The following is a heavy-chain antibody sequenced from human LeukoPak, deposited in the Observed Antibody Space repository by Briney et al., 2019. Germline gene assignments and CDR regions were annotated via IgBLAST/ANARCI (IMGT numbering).Heavy chain of an antibody. D-gene: IGHD3-22*01. CDR1: GGSFSGYY. CDR2: INHSGST. V-gene: IGHV4-34*01. J-gene: IGHJ4*02. Sequence: SETLSLTCAVYGGSFSGYYWSWIRQPPGKGLEWIGEINHSGSTNYNPSLKSRVTISVDTSKNQFSLKLSSVTAADTAVYYCATSKVPYYYDSSGYSPRFDYWGQGTLVTVSS. CDR3: ATSKVPYYYDSSGYSPRFDY.